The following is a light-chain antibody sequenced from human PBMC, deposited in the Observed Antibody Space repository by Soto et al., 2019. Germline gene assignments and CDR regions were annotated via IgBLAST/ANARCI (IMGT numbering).Light chain of an antibody. V-gene: IGLV1-36*01. J-gene: IGLJ3*02. CDR3: AAWDDSLNGQV. CDR2: DDD. CDR1: SSNIGNNA. Sequence: QSVLTQPPSVSEAPRQRVTISCSGSSSNIGNNAVNWYQQLPGKAPKLLIYDDDVLSSGVSGRFSASKSGTSASLPISGLQSEDEADYYCAAWDDSLNGQVFGGGTKLTVL.